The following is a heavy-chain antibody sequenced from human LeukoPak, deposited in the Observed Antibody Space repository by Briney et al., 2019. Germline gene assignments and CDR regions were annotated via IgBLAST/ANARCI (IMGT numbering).Heavy chain of an antibody. D-gene: IGHD3-16*01. CDR1: SYSISSGYY. CDR3: ARDRLISLLRRGMDV. Sequence: SETLSLTCSVSSYSISSGYYWVWIRQPPGKGLEWIGNIFHSGHTYYNPSLKSRVTISVDTSKNQFSLKLSSVTAADTAVYYCARDRLISLLRRGMDVWGQGTTVTVSS. J-gene: IGHJ6*02. V-gene: IGHV4-38-2*02. CDR2: IFHSGHT.